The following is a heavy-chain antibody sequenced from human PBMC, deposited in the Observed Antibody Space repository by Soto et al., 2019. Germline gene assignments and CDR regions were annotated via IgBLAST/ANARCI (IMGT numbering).Heavy chain of an antibody. Sequence: LSLTCARSGGSVCSKSYDWNWSTPSPSSGLEFLGRSYSNYQLYSLSSPFVKSRISIHPDTSKNHFSLQLNSVTPPVTAIYYCARGPRSLRPWGQGTLVPVSS. CDR3: ARGPRSLRP. CDR2: SYSNYQLYS. CDR1: GGSVCSKSYD. D-gene: IGHD4-17*01. J-gene: IGHJ5*02. V-gene: IGHV6-1*01.